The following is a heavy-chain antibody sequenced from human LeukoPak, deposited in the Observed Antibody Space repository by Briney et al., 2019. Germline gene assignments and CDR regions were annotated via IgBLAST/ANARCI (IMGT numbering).Heavy chain of an antibody. V-gene: IGHV3-21*04. CDR3: AKELHDYGDYQFGIDY. D-gene: IGHD4-17*01. CDR1: GFTFSSYS. J-gene: IGHJ4*02. CDR2: ISSTSLYI. Sequence: GGSLRLSCAASGFTFSSYSMNWVRQAPGKGLEWVSYISSTSLYIYYPDSVKGRFTISRDNAKNSLYLQMNSLRAEDTAVYYCAKELHDYGDYQFGIDYWGQGTLVTVSS.